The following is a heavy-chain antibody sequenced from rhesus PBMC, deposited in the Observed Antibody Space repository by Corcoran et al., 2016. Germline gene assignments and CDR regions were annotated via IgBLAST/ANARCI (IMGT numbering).Heavy chain of an antibody. D-gene: IGHD2-8*01. J-gene: IGHJ6*01. CDR1: GASISSNY. CDR2: SYGSGGNT. CDR3: AREYCSGGVCYEGWYGLDA. Sequence: QVQLQESGPGLVKPSETLPLTCAVSGASISSNYWSWIRQAPGKGLEWIGLSYGSGGNTDYNPSLNSRVTISIDTAKNQCSLKLSSVTAADTAVYYCAREYCSGGVCYEGWYGLDAWGQGVVVTVSS. V-gene: IGHV4S2*01.